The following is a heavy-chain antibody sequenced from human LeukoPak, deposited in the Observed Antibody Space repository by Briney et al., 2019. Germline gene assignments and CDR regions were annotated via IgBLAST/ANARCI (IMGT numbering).Heavy chain of an antibody. D-gene: IGHD3-22*01. Sequence: GGSPRLSCAASGFTVSSIYRSWVRQAPGKGLEWVSAISASGGSIYYTDSVKGRFTISRDNSKNTLYLQINSLRAEDTAVYYCAKPYDTTGNYWAPFDYWGQGTLVTVSS. V-gene: IGHV3-23*01. CDR2: ISASGGSI. CDR1: GFTVSSIY. CDR3: AKPYDTTGNYWAPFDY. J-gene: IGHJ4*02.